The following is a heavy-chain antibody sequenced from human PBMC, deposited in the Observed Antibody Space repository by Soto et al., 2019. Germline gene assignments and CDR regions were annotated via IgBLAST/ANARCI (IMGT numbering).Heavy chain of an antibody. CDR1: GFTFSSYA. D-gene: IGHD2-2*01. J-gene: IGHJ5*02. CDR2: ISYDGSNK. Sequence: GGSLRLSCAASGFTFSSYAMHWVRQAPGKGLEWVAVISYDGSNKYYADSVKGRFTISRDNSKNTLYLQMNSLRAEDTAVYYCARETGGYCISTSCYADWFDPWGQGTLVTVSS. V-gene: IGHV3-30-3*01. CDR3: ARETGGYCISTSCYADWFDP.